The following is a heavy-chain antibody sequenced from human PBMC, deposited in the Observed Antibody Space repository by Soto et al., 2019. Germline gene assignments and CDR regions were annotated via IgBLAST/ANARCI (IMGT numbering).Heavy chain of an antibody. V-gene: IGHV1-46*03. J-gene: IGHJ4*02. CDR2: INPFGATT. D-gene: IGHD6-13*01. CDR1: GYTFTNYY. CDR3: ARGGSWNYFDY. Sequence: AASVKVSCKSSGYTFTNYYIHWVRQAPGQGLEWMGIINPFGATTSYTQKFQGRVTLTSDTSTTTVYMELSSLRSEDTAVYFCARGGSWNYFDYWGQGTPVTVSS.